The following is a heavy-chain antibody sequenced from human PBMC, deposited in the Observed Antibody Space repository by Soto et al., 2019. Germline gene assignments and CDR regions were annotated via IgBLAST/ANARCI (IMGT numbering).Heavy chain of an antibody. V-gene: IGHV3-21*06. J-gene: IGHJ6*03. CDR3: ARDFKESQYYYYCMDV. CDR1: GFTFSSYS. D-gene: IGHD3-10*01. Sequence: EVQLVESGGGLVKPGGSLRLSCVVSGFTFSSYSMNWVRQARGKGLEWVSSISSGSNYTYYADSVKGRFTISRDNAKNSVYLQMNSLRAEDTALNYCARDFKESQYYYYCMDVWGKGTTVTVSS. CDR2: ISSGSNYT.